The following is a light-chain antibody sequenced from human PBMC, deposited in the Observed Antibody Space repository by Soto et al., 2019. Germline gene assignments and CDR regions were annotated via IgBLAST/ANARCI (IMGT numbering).Light chain of an antibody. J-gene: IGKJ1*01. CDR1: QSINAR. V-gene: IGKV1-5*01. CDR3: QQYNTYPWT. Sequence: DIQMTQSPFILSASVGDRVTITCRASQSINARLAWHQQKAGKAPKVLIYDASNLESGVPSRFSGSGSGREFTLTISSLQPDDFATYYCQQYNTYPWTFGQGTKVEIK. CDR2: DAS.